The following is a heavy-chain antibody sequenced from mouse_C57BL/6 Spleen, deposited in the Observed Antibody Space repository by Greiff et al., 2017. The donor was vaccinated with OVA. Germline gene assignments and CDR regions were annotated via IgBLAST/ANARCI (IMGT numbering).Heavy chain of an antibody. CDR1: GFTFSSYA. Sequence: EVKVVESGEGLVKPGGSLKLSCAASGFTFSSYAMSWVRQTPEKRLEWVAYISSGGDYTYYADTVKGRFTISRDNARNTLYLQMGSLKSEDTAMYYCTRDSRFDYWGQGTTLTVSS. J-gene: IGHJ2*01. CDR3: TRDSRFDY. D-gene: IGHD3-3*01. CDR2: ISSGGDYT. V-gene: IGHV5-9-1*02.